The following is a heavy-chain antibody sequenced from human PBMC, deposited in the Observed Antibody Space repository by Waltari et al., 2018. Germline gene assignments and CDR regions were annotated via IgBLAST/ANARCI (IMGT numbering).Heavy chain of an antibody. J-gene: IGHJ4*02. Sequence: QMQLQESGPGLMKPSETLSLTCTVSGGSISSTAYYWGWIRQPPGKGLEWIATIYYNGGTQYNPSLKIRVSISIDTSKNQFSLKLSSVTAADTAVYYCAREARVGASASGGYWGQGTLVTVSS. CDR1: GGSISSTAYY. D-gene: IGHD1-26*01. CDR3: AREARVGASASGGY. CDR2: IYYNGGT. V-gene: IGHV4-39*07.